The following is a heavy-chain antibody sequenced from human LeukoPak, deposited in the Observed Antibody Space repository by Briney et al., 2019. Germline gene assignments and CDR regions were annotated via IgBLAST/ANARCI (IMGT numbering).Heavy chain of an antibody. V-gene: IGHV4-4*07. CDR3: ARAQRGYTYGDYNWFGP. CDR1: GDSISYFY. CDR2: IHSSGST. Sequence: SSETLSLTCSVSGDSISYFYWSWIRQAAGKGLEWIGRIHSSGSTDYNASLKSRVTMSVDTSKNQLSLKVISVTAADTAVYYCARAQRGYTYGDYNWFGPWGQGTLVTVSS. D-gene: IGHD5-18*01. J-gene: IGHJ5*02.